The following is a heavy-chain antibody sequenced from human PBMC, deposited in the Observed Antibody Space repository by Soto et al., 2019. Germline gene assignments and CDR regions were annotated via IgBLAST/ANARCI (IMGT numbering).Heavy chain of an antibody. CDR2: IWYDGSNK. Sequence: AGGSLRLSCAAFGFTFSSYGMHWVRQAPGKGLEWVAVIWYDGSNKYYADSVKGRFTISRDNSKNTLYLQMNSLRAEDTAVYYCARDELEPLGVYYYGMDVWGQGTTVTVSS. CDR3: ARDELEPLGVYYYGMDV. D-gene: IGHD1-1*01. CDR1: GFTFSSYG. J-gene: IGHJ6*02. V-gene: IGHV3-33*01.